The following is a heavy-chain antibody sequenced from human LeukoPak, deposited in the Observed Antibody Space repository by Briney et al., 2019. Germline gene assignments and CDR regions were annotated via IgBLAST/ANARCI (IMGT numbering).Heavy chain of an antibody. V-gene: IGHV1-18*01. Sequence: GSVKVSCKASGCTFTSYGISWVRQAPGQGLEWMGWISAYNGNTNYAQKLQGRVTMTTDTSTSTAYMELRSLRSDDTAVYYCARDSWFPRAFDIWGQGTMVTVSS. CDR3: ARDSWFPRAFDI. CDR2: ISAYNGNT. J-gene: IGHJ3*02. CDR1: GCTFTSYG. D-gene: IGHD6-13*01.